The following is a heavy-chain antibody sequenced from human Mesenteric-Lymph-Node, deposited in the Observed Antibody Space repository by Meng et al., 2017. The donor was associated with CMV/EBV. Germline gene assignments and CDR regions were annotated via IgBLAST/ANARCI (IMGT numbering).Heavy chain of an antibody. D-gene: IGHD3-16*01. V-gene: IGHV3-11*01. CDR3: ARELGGRPWFAP. J-gene: IGHJ5*02. Sequence: CAASGFTFSDYYLTWIRQAPGKGLEWVSYISSTGSTIYYADSVKGRFTLSRDNAKNSLYLQMNSLRAEDTAVYYCARELGGRPWFAPWGQGTLVTVSS. CDR1: GFTFSDYY. CDR2: ISSTGSTI.